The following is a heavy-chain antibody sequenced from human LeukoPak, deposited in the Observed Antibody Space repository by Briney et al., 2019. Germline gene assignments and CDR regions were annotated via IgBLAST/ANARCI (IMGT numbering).Heavy chain of an antibody. CDR1: GFTFSSYA. D-gene: IGHD3-22*01. Sequence: GGSPRLSCAASGFTFSSYAMSGVRQAPGKGLEWVSAISGSGGSTYYADSVKGRFTISRDNSKNTLYLQMNSLRAEDTAVYYCAKHRFESGGYHSTDWGQGTLVTVSS. CDR3: AKHRFESGGYHSTD. CDR2: ISGSGGST. V-gene: IGHV3-23*01. J-gene: IGHJ4*02.